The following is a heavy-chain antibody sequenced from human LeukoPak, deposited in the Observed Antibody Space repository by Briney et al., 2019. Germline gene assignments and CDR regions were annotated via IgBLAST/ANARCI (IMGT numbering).Heavy chain of an antibody. D-gene: IGHD3-3*01. V-gene: IGHV4-34*01. CDR1: GGSFSGYY. CDR3: ARYYDFWGGYYIDSNYYYGMDV. CDR2: INHSGST. J-gene: IGHJ6*02. Sequence: KPSETLSLTCAVYGGSFSGYYWSWIRQPPGKGLEWIGEINHSGSTNYNPSLKSRVTISVDTSKNQFSLKLSSVTAADTAVYYCARYYDFWGGYYIDSNYYYGMDVWGQGTTVTVSS.